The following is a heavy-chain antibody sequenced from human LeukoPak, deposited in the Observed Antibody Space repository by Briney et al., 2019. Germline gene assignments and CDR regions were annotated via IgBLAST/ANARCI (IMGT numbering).Heavy chain of an antibody. J-gene: IGHJ4*02. Sequence: PGGSLRLSCAASGFTFSSYAMSWVRQAPGKGLEWVSAISGSGGSTYYADSVKGRFTISRDNSKNTLYLQMNSLRAEDTAVYYCAKYYPMVRGVRRYFDYWGQGNLVTVSS. CDR2: ISGSGGST. D-gene: IGHD3-10*01. CDR3: AKYYPMVRGVRRYFDY. V-gene: IGHV3-23*01. CDR1: GFTFSSYA.